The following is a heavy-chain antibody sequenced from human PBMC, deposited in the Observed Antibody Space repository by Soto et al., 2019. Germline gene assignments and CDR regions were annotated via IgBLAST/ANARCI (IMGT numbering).Heavy chain of an antibody. CDR3: ARPIYCSGGSCYSHAFDI. J-gene: IGHJ3*02. CDR1: GYTFTIYV. Sequence: ASVNVSCKASGYTFTIYVISWERQAPGQGHKWMGWISAYNGNTNYAQKLQGRVTITTDTSTSTAYMALRSLRSDDTAVYCCARPIYCSGGSCYSHAFDIWGLGTMVIVS. V-gene: IGHV1-18*01. D-gene: IGHD2-15*01. CDR2: ISAYNGNT.